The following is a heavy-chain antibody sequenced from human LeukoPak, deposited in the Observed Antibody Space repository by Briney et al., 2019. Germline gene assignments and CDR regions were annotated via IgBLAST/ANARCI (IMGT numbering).Heavy chain of an antibody. J-gene: IGHJ4*02. Sequence: ASVKVSCKASGYTFTSYDINWVRQATGQGLEWMGWINPNSGGTNYAQKFQGRVTMTRDTSISTAYMELIRLTSDDTAVYYCARLQFDSSGYSLNYWGQGTLVTVSS. CDR2: INPNSGGT. V-gene: IGHV1-2*02. CDR1: GYTFTSYD. CDR3: ARLQFDSSGYSLNY. D-gene: IGHD3-22*01.